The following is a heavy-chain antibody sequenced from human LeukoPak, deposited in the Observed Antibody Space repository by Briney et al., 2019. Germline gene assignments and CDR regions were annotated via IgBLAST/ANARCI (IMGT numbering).Heavy chain of an antibody. J-gene: IGHJ6*02. V-gene: IGHV1-24*01. CDR3: VTDSGYSYENYYYGMDV. D-gene: IGHD5-18*01. CDR1: GYTLTELS. CDR2: FDPEDGET. Sequence: ASVKVSCKVSGYTLTELSTHWVRQAPGKGLERMGGFDPEDGETIYAQKFQGRVTMTEDTSTDTAYMELSSLRSEDTAVYYCVTDSGYSYENYYYGMDVWGQGNPGHRLL.